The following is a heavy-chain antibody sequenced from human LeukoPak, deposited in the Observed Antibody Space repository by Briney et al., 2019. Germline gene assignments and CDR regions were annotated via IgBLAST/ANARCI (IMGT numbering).Heavy chain of an antibody. Sequence: SETLSLTCTVSGGSISSYYWSWIRQPPGKGLEWIGYIYYSGSTNYNPSLKSRVTISVDTSKNQFSLKLSSVTAADTAVYYCARDLVQGDNNWFDPWGQGTLVTVSS. CDR3: ARDLVQGDNNWFDP. J-gene: IGHJ5*02. V-gene: IGHV4-59*01. D-gene: IGHD3-10*01. CDR2: IYYSGST. CDR1: GGSISSYY.